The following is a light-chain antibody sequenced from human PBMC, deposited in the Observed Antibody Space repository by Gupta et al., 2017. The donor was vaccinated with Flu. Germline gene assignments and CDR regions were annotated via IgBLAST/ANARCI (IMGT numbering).Light chain of an antibody. CDR3: MHSTRWPLT. V-gene: IGKV2-30*01. Sequence: DDVMTQSPLSLSVTLGQPASISCRSSQSLVYSDGDSYVSWFHQRPGQSPRRLIYKASNRDSGVPDRISGSGSGTDFTLKISRVEAEDVGVYYCMHSTRWPLTFGQGTKVEIK. CDR2: KAS. CDR1: QSLVYSDGDSY. J-gene: IGKJ1*01.